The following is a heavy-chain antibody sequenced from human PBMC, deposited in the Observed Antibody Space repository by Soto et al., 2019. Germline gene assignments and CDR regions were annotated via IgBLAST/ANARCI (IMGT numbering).Heavy chain of an antibody. D-gene: IGHD3-22*01. CDR2: INGGNGNT. CDR1: GYTLSNYA. V-gene: IGHV1-3*01. Sequence: ASVKVSCKASGYTLSNYAMHWVRQAPGQRLEWMGWINGGNGNTENSQTFQGRVTISRDTSATTAYMELSSLKNEDTAVYFCAREGYDSGYYFFDYWG. CDR3: AREGYDSGYYFFDY. J-gene: IGHJ4*01.